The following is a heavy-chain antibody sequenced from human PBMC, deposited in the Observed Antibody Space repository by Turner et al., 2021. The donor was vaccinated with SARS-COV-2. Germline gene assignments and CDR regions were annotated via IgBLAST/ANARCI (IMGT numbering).Heavy chain of an antibody. Sequence: EVQLVESGGGLVKPGGSLRLSCAASGFTFSSYSMNWVRQAPGKGLEWVSSISSRSSYIYYADSVKGRFTISRDNAKNSLFLQMNSLRAEDTAVYYCARARWHYYDSSGYYPDAFDIWGQGTMVTVSS. V-gene: IGHV3-21*01. CDR1: GFTFSSYS. D-gene: IGHD3-22*01. CDR2: ISSRSSYI. CDR3: ARARWHYYDSSGYYPDAFDI. J-gene: IGHJ3*02.